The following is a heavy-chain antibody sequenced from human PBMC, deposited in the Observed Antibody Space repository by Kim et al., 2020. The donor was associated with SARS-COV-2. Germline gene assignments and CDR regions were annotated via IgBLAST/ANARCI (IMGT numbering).Heavy chain of an antibody. Sequence: SETLSLTCTVSGGSISSGSYYWSWIRQPAGKGLEWIGRIYTSGSTNYNPSLKSRVTISVDTSKNQFSLKLSSVTAADTAVYYCARVGARYYGSGSYYNRAIAHDYWGQGTLVTVSS. J-gene: IGHJ4*02. V-gene: IGHV4-61*02. CDR1: GGSISSGSYY. CDR2: IYTSGST. D-gene: IGHD3-10*01. CDR3: ARVGARYYGSGSYYNRAIAHDY.